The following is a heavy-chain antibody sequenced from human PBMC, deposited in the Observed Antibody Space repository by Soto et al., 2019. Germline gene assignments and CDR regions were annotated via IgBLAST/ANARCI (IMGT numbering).Heavy chain of an antibody. CDR1: GFTFSSYA. J-gene: IGHJ4*02. V-gene: IGHV3-30-3*01. Sequence: PGGSLRLSCAASGFTFSSYAMHWVRQAPGKGLEWVAVISYDGSNKYYADSVKGRFTISRDNSKNTLYLQMNSLRAEDTAVYYCARAGIPYCSGGSCYPIDYWGQGTLVTVSS. CDR2: ISYDGSNK. CDR3: ARAGIPYCSGGSCYPIDY. D-gene: IGHD2-15*01.